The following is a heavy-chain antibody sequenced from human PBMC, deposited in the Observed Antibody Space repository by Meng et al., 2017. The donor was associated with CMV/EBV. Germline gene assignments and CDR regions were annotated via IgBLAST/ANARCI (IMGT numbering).Heavy chain of an antibody. V-gene: IGHV4-59*01. D-gene: IGHD3-3*01. J-gene: IGHJ4*02. CDR3: ARQWLLSHFDY. CDR2: IYYSGST. Sequence: SETLSLTCTVSGGSISSYSWSWIRPPPGRGLGWIGYIYYSGSTNYNPSLKSRVTISVDTSKNQFSLKLSSVTAADTAVYYCARQWLLSHFDYWGQGTLVTVSS. CDR1: GGSISSYS.